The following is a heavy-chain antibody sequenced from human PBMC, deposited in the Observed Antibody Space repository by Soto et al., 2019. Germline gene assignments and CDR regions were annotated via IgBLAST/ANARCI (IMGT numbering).Heavy chain of an antibody. J-gene: IGHJ6*02. Sequence: QVQLVESGGGVVQPGRSLRLSCAASGFTFSSYGMHWVRQAPGKGLEWVALVWYDGGNKYYADSVKGRFTISRDNSKNTLYLQMNSLRDEDTAVYYCVRAAGYSGNDYVDYYGMAVWGQGTTVTVSS. D-gene: IGHD5-12*01. V-gene: IGHV3-33*01. CDR1: GFTFSSYG. CDR3: VRAAGYSGNDYVDYYGMAV. CDR2: VWYDGGNK.